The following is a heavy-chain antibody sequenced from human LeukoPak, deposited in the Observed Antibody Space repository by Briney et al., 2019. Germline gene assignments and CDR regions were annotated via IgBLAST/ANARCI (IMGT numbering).Heavy chain of an antibody. Sequence: GGSLRLSCAASGFIFGDYYVRSIRQAPGKGLEWISYISSTGNDKKYADSVKGRFTISKDHAKKSVHLEMNSLRDEDAAIYYCAREAVGGRYFDYWGQGTLVGVSS. J-gene: IGHJ4*02. CDR3: AREAVGGRYFDY. D-gene: IGHD6-19*01. V-gene: IGHV3-11*01. CDR2: ISSTGNDK. CDR1: GFIFGDYY.